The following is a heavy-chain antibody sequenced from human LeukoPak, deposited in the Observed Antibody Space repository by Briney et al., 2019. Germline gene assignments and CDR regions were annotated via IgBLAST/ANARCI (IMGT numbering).Heavy chain of an antibody. CDR3: ARGGIRFIDY. V-gene: IGHV3-74*01. Sequence: GGSLRLSCAASGFTFSSYWMYWVPQDPGKGLVWVSRINSDGSSTNYADSVKGRFTISRDNAKNTLYLQMSSLRAEDTAVYYCARGGIRFIDYWGQGTLVTVSS. J-gene: IGHJ4*02. D-gene: IGHD3-10*01. CDR2: INSDGSST. CDR1: GFTFSSYW.